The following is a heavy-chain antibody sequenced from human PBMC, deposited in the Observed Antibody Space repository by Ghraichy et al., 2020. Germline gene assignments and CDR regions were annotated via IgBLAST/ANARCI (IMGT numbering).Heavy chain of an antibody. CDR2: ISGSGTST. Sequence: GESLNISCAASGFTFRSYAMSWVRQAPGKGLEWVSGISGSGTSTYYADSVKGRFTISRDNSKNTLYLQTNSLRAEDTAVYYCAKIGRFGELSNPADYWGQGTLVTVSS. D-gene: IGHD3-10*01. J-gene: IGHJ4*02. CDR1: GFTFRSYA. V-gene: IGHV3-23*01. CDR3: AKIGRFGELSNPADY.